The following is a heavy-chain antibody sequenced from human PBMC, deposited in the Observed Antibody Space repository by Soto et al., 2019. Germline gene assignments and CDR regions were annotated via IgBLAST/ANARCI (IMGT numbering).Heavy chain of an antibody. J-gene: IGHJ4*02. CDR3: ARDLVVVTASLDS. V-gene: IGHV1-46*03. Sequence: QVQLVQSGAEGKKPGASVKLSCKASGYTFTNYYIHWVRQAPGQGLEWMGIVNPSGGTTNYAQKFRGRFAMTRDTSTSTVDMELINLSSEDTSVYSCARDLVVVTASLDSWGQGTMVTVSS. CDR2: VNPSGGTT. CDR1: GYTFTNYY. D-gene: IGHD2-21*02.